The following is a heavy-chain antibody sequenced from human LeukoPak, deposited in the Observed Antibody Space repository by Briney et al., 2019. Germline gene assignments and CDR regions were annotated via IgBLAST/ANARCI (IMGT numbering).Heavy chain of an antibody. J-gene: IGHJ6*03. CDR2: ISGSGGNT. CDR1: GFTFSSYA. Sequence: GGSLRLSCAASGFTFSSYAMSWVRQAPGKGLEWVSAISGSGGNTYYADSVKGRFTISRDNAKNSLYLQMNSLRAEDTAVYYCARDPSSWYYYYMDVWGKGTTVTVSS. V-gene: IGHV3-23*01. CDR3: ARDPSSWYYYYMDV. D-gene: IGHD6-13*01.